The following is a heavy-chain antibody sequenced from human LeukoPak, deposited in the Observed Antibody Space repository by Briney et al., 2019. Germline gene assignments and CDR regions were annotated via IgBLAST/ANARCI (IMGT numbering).Heavy chain of an antibody. CDR2: ISGSGEST. D-gene: IGHD3-3*01. Sequence: GGSLRLSCEGSGFIFSSYAMTWVRQTPGKGLQWVSSISGSGESTYYADSMKGRFTISRDNSKNTLSLQMNSLRAEDTAVYFCAKGWEFRVVIPAAVSWGQGTLVTVSS. CDR3: AKGWEFRVVIPAAVS. CDR1: GFIFSSYA. V-gene: IGHV3-23*01. J-gene: IGHJ5*02.